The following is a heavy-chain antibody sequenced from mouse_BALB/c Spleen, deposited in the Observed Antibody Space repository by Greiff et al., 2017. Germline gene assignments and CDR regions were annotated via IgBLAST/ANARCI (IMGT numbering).Heavy chain of an antibody. Sequence: EVKVVESGGGLVKPGGSLKLSCAASGFTFSSYAMSWVRQTPEKRLEWVATISSGGSYTYYPDSVKGRFTISRDNAKNTLYLQMSSLRSEDTAMYYCASTMITNYYAMDYWGQGTSVTVSS. V-gene: IGHV5-9-3*01. CDR1: GFTFSSYA. D-gene: IGHD2-4*01. CDR3: ASTMITNYYAMDY. J-gene: IGHJ4*01. CDR2: ISSGGSYT.